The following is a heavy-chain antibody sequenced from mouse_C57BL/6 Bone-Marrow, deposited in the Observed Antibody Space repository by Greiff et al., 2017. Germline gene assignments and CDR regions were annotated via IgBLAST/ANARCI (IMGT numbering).Heavy chain of an antibody. D-gene: IGHD2-2*01. V-gene: IGHV1-39*01. CDR2: INPNNGTT. CDR3: ARAIWLLPYAMDY. Sequence: EVQLQESGPELVKPGASVKISCKASGYSFTDYNMNWVKQSNGKSLEWIGVINPNNGTTSYNQKFKGKATLTVDQSSSTAYMQLNSLTSEYSAVYYCARAIWLLPYAMDYWGQGTSVTVSS. CDR1: GYSFTDYN. J-gene: IGHJ4*01.